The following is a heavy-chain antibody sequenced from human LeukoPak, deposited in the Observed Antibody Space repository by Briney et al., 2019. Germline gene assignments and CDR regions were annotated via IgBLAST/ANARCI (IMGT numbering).Heavy chain of an antibody. J-gene: IGHJ4*02. Sequence: GGALRLSCAGSGFTFRRHGMRWVRQAPGKGVEWVLAISGSGGTTYYADSVKDGFTISRDNSKRTVFLLMTNLRVDDTAVYYCAKNLRSMPPLPLDYWGQGTLVTVSS. D-gene: IGHD2-2*01. V-gene: IGHV3-23*01. CDR3: AKNLRSMPPLPLDY. CDR2: ISGSGGTT. CDR1: GFTFRRHG.